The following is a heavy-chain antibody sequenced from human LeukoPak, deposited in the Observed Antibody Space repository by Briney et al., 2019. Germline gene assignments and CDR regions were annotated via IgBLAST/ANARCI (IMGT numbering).Heavy chain of an antibody. CDR1: GYTFTSYG. D-gene: IGHD1-26*01. V-gene: IGHV1-69*13. CDR2: IIPIFGTA. CDR3: AQVVGARTN. J-gene: IGHJ4*02. Sequence: SVTVSCKASGYTFTSYGISWVRQAPGQGLEWMGGIIPIFGTANYAQKFQGRVTITSTSTAYMELSSLRSEDTAVYYCAQVVGARTNWGQGTLVTVSS.